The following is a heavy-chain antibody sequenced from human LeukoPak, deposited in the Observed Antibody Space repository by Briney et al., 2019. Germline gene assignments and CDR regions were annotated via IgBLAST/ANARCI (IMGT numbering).Heavy chain of an antibody. J-gene: IGHJ4*02. Sequence: GGSLRLSCAASGFTFSSYGMSWVRQAPGQGLEWVSSISSSSSYIYYADSVKGRFTISRDNAKNSLYLQMNSLRAEDTAVYYCARGSLWFGGLFGYWGQGTLVTVSS. V-gene: IGHV3-21*01. CDR3: ARGSLWFGGLFGY. CDR1: GFTFSSYG. D-gene: IGHD3-10*01. CDR2: ISSSSSYI.